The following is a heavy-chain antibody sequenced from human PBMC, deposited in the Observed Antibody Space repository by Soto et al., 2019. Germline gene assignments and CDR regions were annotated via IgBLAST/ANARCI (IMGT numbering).Heavy chain of an antibody. J-gene: IGHJ5*02. V-gene: IGHV4-59*01. Sequence: SETLSLTCNVSGGSISNYYWTWVRQSPEKGLEWIGYMYYNGDINYNPSLKSRVTISIDTSKNQFSLTLKSVTAADTAVYYCESGGNWFDPWGQGVLVTVSS. CDR1: GGSISNYY. CDR2: MYYNGDI. D-gene: IGHD3-16*01. CDR3: ESGGNWFDP.